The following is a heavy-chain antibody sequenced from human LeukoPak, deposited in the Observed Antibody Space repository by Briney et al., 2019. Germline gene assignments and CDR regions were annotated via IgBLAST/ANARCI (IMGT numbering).Heavy chain of an antibody. D-gene: IGHD1-7*01. CDR1: GFTFSSYS. CDR3: ARRKLTYYYGMDV. Sequence: GSLRLSCAASGFTFSSYSMNWVRQAPGKGLEWVSSISSSSSYIYYADSVKGRFTISRDNAKNSLYLQMNSLRAEDTAVYYCARRKLTYYYGMDVWGQGTTVTVSS. V-gene: IGHV3-21*01. J-gene: IGHJ6*02. CDR2: ISSSSSYI.